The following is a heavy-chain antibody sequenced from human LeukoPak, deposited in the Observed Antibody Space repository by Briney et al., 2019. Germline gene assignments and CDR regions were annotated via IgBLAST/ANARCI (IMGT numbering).Heavy chain of an antibody. CDR2: IYYSGST. D-gene: IGHD3-22*01. V-gene: IGHV4-59*01. Sequence: PSETLSLTCTVSGGSISSYCWSWIRQPPGKGLEWIGYIYYSGSTNYNPSLKSRVTISVDTSKNQFSLKLSSVTAADTAVYYCARDGDYYDSSGYYDYWGQGTLVTVSS. CDR1: GGSISSYC. J-gene: IGHJ4*02. CDR3: ARDGDYYDSSGYYDY.